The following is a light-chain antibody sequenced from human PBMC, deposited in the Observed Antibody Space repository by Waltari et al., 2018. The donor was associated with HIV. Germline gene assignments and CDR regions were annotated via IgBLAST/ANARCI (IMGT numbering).Light chain of an antibody. J-gene: IGLJ2*01. CDR1: STDSRFYQH. V-gene: IGLV2-14*03. CDR3: ASNRLDSTLV. CDR2: DIA. Sequence: QSALTQPASVSGFPGQTINISCTGISTDSRFYQHDSWYQQHPGSVPRLIIYDIASRPSGISDHFAGSRSGDSASLTISVLQSGYYAHYFCASNRLDSTLVFGGGTKLTIL.